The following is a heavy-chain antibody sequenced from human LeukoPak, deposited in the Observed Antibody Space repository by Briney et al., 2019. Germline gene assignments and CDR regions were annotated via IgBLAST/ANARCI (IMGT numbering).Heavy chain of an antibody. CDR2: IYYSGGT. CDR3: ARGITPPDY. Sequence: PSETLSLTCTVSGGSTSSYYWSWIRQPPGKGLEWIGHIYYSGGTNYNPSLRSRVTISVDTSKNQFSLKLSSVTAADTAVYYCARGITPPDYWGQGTLVTVSS. V-gene: IGHV4-59*01. J-gene: IGHJ4*02. CDR1: GGSTSSYY.